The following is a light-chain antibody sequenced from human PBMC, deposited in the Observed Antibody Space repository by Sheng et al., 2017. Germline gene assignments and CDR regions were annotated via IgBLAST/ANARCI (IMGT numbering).Light chain of an antibody. J-gene: IGLJ3*02. V-gene: IGLV1-51*01. CDR3: GTWDSGLSVVL. Sequence: QSVLTQPPSVSAAPGQKVTISCSGSSSNIGNNYVSWYQQFPGTAPKVLIYDNNERPSGIPDRFSGSKSGTSATLGITGLQTGDEADYYCGTWDSGLSVVLFGGGTKLTVL. CDR1: SSNIGNNY. CDR2: DNN.